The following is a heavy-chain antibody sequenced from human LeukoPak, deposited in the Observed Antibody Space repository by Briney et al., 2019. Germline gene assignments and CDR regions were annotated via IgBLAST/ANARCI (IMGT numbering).Heavy chain of an antibody. V-gene: IGHV3-74*01. Sequence: AGGSLRLSCEDSEFTFSSYWMHWVRQAPGKGLVWVSRISSSTSYADSVKGRFTISRDNARKTLYLQMNSVRAEDTAVYYCARDFKEADPWGQGTLVTVSS. CDR3: ARDFKEADP. CDR1: EFTFSSYW. J-gene: IGHJ5*02. CDR2: ISSST.